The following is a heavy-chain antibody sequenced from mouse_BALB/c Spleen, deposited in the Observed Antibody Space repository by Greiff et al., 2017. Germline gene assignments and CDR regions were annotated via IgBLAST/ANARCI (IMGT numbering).Heavy chain of an antibody. Sequence: EVKLMESGGGLVQPGGSRKLSCAASGFTFSSFCMHWVRQAPEKGLEWVAYISSGSSTIYYADTVKGRFTISRDNPKNTLFLQMTSLRSEDTAMYYCSRLEGSYDCYAMDYWGQGTSVTVSS. CDR1: GFTFSSFC. CDR2: ISSGSSTI. CDR3: SRLEGSYDCYAMDY. J-gene: IGHJ4*01. D-gene: IGHD1-1*02. V-gene: IGHV5-17*02.